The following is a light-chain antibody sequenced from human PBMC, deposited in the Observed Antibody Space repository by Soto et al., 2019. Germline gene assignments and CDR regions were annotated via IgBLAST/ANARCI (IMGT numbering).Light chain of an antibody. Sequence: EIVLTQSPGTLSLSPGERATLSCRSSQSVSSSYLAWYQQKLGQAPRLLIYDVSSRATGIPDRFSGSGSGTDFTLTISRLEPEDFAVYYCQQYGSSPTFGQGTKVEIK. J-gene: IGKJ1*01. CDR1: QSVSSSY. V-gene: IGKV3-20*01. CDR3: QQYGSSPT. CDR2: DVS.